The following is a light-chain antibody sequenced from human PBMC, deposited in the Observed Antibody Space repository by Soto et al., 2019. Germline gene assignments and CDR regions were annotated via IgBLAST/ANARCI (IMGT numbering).Light chain of an antibody. CDR1: NSDVGAYPY. Sequence: QSALTQPASVSGSPGQSITISCTGTNSDVGAYPYVSWYQQHPGNAPKLLIYEVADRPSGVSDRFSGSKSGNTASLTISALQAEDEADYYCSSLTNSNTLLFGGGTKLTVL. CDR2: EVA. V-gene: IGLV2-14*03. J-gene: IGLJ3*02. CDR3: SSLTNSNTLL.